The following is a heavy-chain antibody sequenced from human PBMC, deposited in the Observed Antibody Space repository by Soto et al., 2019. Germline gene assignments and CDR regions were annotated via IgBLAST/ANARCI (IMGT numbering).Heavy chain of an antibody. Sequence: QLQLQESGSGLVKPSQTLSLTCAVSGGSISSGGYSWSWIRQPPGKGLEWIGYIYHSGSTYYNPSLKSRVTISVDRSKNQFSLKLSYVTAADTAVYYCARVSRSGFDKYYFDYWGQGTLVTVSS. J-gene: IGHJ4*02. CDR2: IYHSGST. CDR1: GGSISSGGYS. D-gene: IGHD5-12*01. CDR3: ARVSRSGFDKYYFDY. V-gene: IGHV4-30-2*01.